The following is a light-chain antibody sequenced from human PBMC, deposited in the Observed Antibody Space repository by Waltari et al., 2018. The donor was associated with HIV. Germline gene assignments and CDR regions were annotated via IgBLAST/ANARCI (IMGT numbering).Light chain of an antibody. J-gene: IGKJ5*01. Sequence: DIQLTQSPSFLSTSIGDRVTITCRASQDITSLLAWYQQQPGKAPKLLIYAASALKSGVSSRFSGSGSGTEFTLTISSLQPEDFAIYFCQQLKSSPMTFGQGTRLETK. CDR2: AAS. V-gene: IGKV1-9*01. CDR1: QDITSL. CDR3: QQLKSSPMT.